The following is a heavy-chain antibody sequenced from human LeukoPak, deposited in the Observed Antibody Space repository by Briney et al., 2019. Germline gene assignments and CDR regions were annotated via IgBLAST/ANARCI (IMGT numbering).Heavy chain of an antibody. CDR2: ITGSGDST. D-gene: IGHD6-19*01. Sequence: GGSLRLSCEASGFSFRSYAMTWVRQAPGKGLEWVSGITGSGDSTYYGDSVKGRFTISRDNSKNTLFLQMNSLSAEDTAVYYCAKAGGWYAYYFDFWGQGTLVTVSS. J-gene: IGHJ4*02. CDR3: AKAGGWYAYYFDF. V-gene: IGHV3-23*01. CDR1: GFSFRSYA.